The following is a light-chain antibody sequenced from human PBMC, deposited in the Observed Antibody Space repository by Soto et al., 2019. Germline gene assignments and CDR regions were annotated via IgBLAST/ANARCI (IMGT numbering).Light chain of an antibody. CDR3: QQRSNWPT. J-gene: IGKJ5*01. CDR2: GAA. Sequence: EILLTQSPPAMSLSPGEKAPHSCRASRSVTSYFAWNHHNPRQAPRLLIYGAANRATASPARCSGSGSGTFFTLTISSLEPEDFAVYCCQQRSNWPTVGQGTRLEIK. CDR1: RSVTSY. V-gene: IGKV3-11*01.